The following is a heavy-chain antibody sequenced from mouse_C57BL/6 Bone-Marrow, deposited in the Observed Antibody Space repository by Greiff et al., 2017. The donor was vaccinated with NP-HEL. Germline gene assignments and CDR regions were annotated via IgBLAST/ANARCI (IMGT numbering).Heavy chain of an antibody. Sequence: QVQLKQSGAELARPGASVKLSCKASGYTFTSYGISWVKQRTGQGLEWIGEIYPRSGNTYYNEKFKGKATLTADKSSSTAYMELRSLTSEDSAVYFCANYYGSSSYYAMDYWGQGTSVTVSS. CDR1: GYTFTSYG. V-gene: IGHV1-81*01. J-gene: IGHJ4*01. CDR2: IYPRSGNT. CDR3: ANYYGSSSYYAMDY. D-gene: IGHD1-1*01.